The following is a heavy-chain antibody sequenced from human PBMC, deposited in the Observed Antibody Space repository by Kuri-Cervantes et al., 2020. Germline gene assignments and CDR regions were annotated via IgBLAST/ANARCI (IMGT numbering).Heavy chain of an antibody. J-gene: IGHJ6*02. V-gene: IGHV3-48*02. CDR3: ARDLGRGYGMDV. D-gene: IGHD3-10*01. Sequence: GGSLRLSCAASGFTFSSYGMHWVRQAPGKGLEWVSYITRSSRIIYYADSVKGRFTISRDNAKNSLYLKMNSLRDEDTAVYYCARDLGRGYGMDVWGQGTTVTVSS. CDR1: GFTFSSYG. CDR2: ITRSSRII.